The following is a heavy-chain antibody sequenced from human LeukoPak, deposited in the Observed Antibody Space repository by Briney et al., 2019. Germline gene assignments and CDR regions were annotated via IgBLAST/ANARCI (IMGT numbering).Heavy chain of an antibody. CDR2: IKQDGSEK. V-gene: IGHV3-7*01. CDR1: GFTFSSYW. CDR3: ARDDCSSTSCYKPYNIPEYYYYGMDV. J-gene: IGHJ6*02. Sequence: GGSLRLSCAASGFTFSSYWMSWVRQAPGKGLEWVANIKQDGSEKYYVDSVKGRFTISRDNAKNSLYLQMNSLRAEDTAVYYCARDDCSSTSCYKPYNIPEYYYYGMDVWGQGTTVTVSS. D-gene: IGHD2-2*02.